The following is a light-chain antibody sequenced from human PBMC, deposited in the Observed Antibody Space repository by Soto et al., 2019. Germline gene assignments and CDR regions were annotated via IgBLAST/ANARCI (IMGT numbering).Light chain of an antibody. J-gene: IGKJ5*01. V-gene: IGKV1-33*01. CDR3: QQYYNVPIT. CDR2: DAS. Sequence: EIPLTQSPSSLAASVGDRLTLTCRASRNVSIYLNWYQQRPGKAPKLLILDASSLDTGVPSRFSGSGSGTDFTFTISSLQSEDIATYYCQQYYNVPITFGQGTRLEIK. CDR1: RNVSIY.